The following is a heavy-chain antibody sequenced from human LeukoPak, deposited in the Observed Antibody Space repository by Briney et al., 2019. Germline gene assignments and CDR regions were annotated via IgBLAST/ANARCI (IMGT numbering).Heavy chain of an antibody. CDR3: ARPTGYSGYGALGY. D-gene: IGHD5-12*01. Sequence: GESLKISCKGSGYKFTNYWIAWVRQMPGQGLEWLGIIYPRDSDTRYSPSFQGQVTISVDTSIDTAYLQWSSVRASDTAMYYCARPTGYSGYGALGYWGQGTLVTVSS. V-gene: IGHV5-51*01. CDR1: GYKFTNYW. CDR2: IYPRDSDT. J-gene: IGHJ4*02.